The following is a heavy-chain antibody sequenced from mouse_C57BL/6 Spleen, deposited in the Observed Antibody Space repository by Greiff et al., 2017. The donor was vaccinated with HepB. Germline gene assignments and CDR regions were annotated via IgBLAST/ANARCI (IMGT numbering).Heavy chain of an antibody. CDR3: ARDFYCGSSPWFAY. Sequence: LQESGAELVKPGASVKISCKASGYAFSSYWMNWVKQRPGQGLEWIGQIYPGDGDTNYNGKFKGKATLTADKSSSTAYMQLSSLTSEDSAVYFCARDFYCGSSPWFAYWGQGTLVTVSA. J-gene: IGHJ3*01. D-gene: IGHD1-1*01. V-gene: IGHV1-80*01. CDR1: GYAFSSYW. CDR2: IYPGDGDT.